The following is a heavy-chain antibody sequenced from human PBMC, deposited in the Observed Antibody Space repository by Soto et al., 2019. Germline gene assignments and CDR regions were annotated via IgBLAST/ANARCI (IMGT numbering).Heavy chain of an antibody. Sequence: EVQLLESGGGLVQPGGSLRLSCAASGFTFSSYAMSWVRQAPGKGLEWVSAISGSGGSTYYADSVKGRFTISRDNSKNSLYLQMNSLRAEDTAVCYCATAARPNYYYGMDVWGQGTTVTVSS. D-gene: IGHD6-6*01. CDR3: ATAARPNYYYGMDV. CDR1: GFTFSSYA. CDR2: ISGSGGST. J-gene: IGHJ6*02. V-gene: IGHV3-23*01.